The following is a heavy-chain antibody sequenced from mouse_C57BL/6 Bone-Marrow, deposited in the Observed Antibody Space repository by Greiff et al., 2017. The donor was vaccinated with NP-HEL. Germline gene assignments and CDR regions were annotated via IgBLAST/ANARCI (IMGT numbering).Heavy chain of an antibody. D-gene: IGHD2-1*01. V-gene: IGHV1-76*01. CDR3: ARYYGNYDYYAMDY. Sequence: VMLVESGAELVRPGASVKLSCKASGYTFTDYYINWVKQRPGQGLEWIARIYPGSGNTYYNEKFKGKATLTAEKSSSTAYMQLSSLTSEDSAVYFCARYYGNYDYYAMDYWGQGTSVTVSS. CDR1: GYTFTDYY. CDR2: IYPGSGNT. J-gene: IGHJ4*01.